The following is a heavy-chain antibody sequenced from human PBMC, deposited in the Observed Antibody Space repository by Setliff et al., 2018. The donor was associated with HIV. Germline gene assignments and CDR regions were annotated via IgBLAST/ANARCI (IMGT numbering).Heavy chain of an antibody. D-gene: IGHD3-10*01. V-gene: IGHV4-39*01. CDR3: ASLDGSESPYIYYYYMDV. Sequence: SETLSLTCTVSGGSISEYYWSWIRQPPGKGLEWIGSINYRGNTYYNPSLKSRAAISVDTSKNQISLKLSSVTAADTAVYYCASLDGSESPYIYYYYMDVWGKGTAVTVSS. CDR1: GGSISEYY. CDR2: INYRGNT. J-gene: IGHJ6*03.